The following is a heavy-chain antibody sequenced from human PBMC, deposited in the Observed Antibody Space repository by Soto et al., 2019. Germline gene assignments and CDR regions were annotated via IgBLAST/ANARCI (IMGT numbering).Heavy chain of an antibody. D-gene: IGHD6-13*01. CDR3: ERRPNCGGGIWYYVLDN. J-gene: IGHJ4*02. CDR1: GYTFTNSD. Sequence: ASVKVSCKASGYTFTNSDINWVRQAPGQGLEWMGWMNPDSGHAAYAQKFQGRVTLTTSTSTSTVYMEMRSLGSEDTAVYYCERRPNCGGGIWYYVLDNWGQGTLVTAPS. V-gene: IGHV1-8*01. CDR2: MNPDSGHA.